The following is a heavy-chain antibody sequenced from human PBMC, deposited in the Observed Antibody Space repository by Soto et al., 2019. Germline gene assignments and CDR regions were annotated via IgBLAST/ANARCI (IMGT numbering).Heavy chain of an antibody. V-gene: IGHV4-31*03. Sequence: SETLSLTCTVSGGSISSGSYYWSWIRQHPGKGLEWIGYIYYSGSTYYNPSLKSRVTISVDTSKNQFSLKLSSVNAADTAVYYCARETSSGHYPGAFDTWGQGKMVNVSS. CDR3: ARETSSGHYPGAFDT. CDR2: IYYSGST. J-gene: IGHJ3*02. CDR1: GGSISSGSYY. D-gene: IGHD3-22*01.